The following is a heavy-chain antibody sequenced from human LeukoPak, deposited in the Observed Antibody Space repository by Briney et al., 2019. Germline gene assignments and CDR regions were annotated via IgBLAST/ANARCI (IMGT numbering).Heavy chain of an antibody. Sequence: SETLSLTCTVSGDSVSGISFYWSWIRQPPGKGLQYIGYIQYSGSTNYNPSLKSRVTISVDTSKNQFSLKLSSVTAADTAVYYCARLVTMVRGVITTFDYWGQGTLVTVSS. CDR3: ARLVTMVRGVITTFDY. CDR1: GDSVSGISFY. CDR2: IQYSGST. J-gene: IGHJ4*02. V-gene: IGHV4-61*01. D-gene: IGHD3-10*01.